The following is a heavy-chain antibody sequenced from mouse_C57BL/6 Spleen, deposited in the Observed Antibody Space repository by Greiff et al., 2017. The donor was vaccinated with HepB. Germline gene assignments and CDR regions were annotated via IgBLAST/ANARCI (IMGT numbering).Heavy chain of an antibody. CDR2: IDPSDSET. CDR3: ARWELRRDYFDY. Sequence: QVQLKQPGAELVRPGSSVKLSCKASGYTFTSYWMHWVKQRPIQGLEWIGNIDPSDSETHYNQKFKDKATLTVDKSSSTAYMQLSSLTSEDSAVYYCARWELRRDYFDYWGQGTTLTVSS. J-gene: IGHJ2*01. CDR1: GYTFTSYW. D-gene: IGHD4-1*01. V-gene: IGHV1-52*01.